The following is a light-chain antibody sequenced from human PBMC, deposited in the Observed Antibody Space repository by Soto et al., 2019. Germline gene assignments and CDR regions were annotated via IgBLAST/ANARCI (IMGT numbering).Light chain of an antibody. CDR1: QSIGRF. CDR2: VAS. Sequence: DIQMTQSPSSLSASVGDRVTITCRASQSIGRFLNWHQQKPGKAPNVLINVASTLRSGVPSRFSGSGSGTDFNLTIRSLQPEDFATYYCQQSYSNPRTFGRGTKVDIK. J-gene: IGKJ2*01. V-gene: IGKV1-39*01. CDR3: QQSYSNPRT.